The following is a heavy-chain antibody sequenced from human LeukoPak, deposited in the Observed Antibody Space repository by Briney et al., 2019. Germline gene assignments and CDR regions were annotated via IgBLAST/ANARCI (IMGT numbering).Heavy chain of an antibody. CDR1: GFTFSSYS. CDR2: ISSSSSTI. V-gene: IGHV3-48*01. J-gene: IGHJ4*02. CDR3: ARIGYCSSASCRHALDY. D-gene: IGHD2-2*01. Sequence: GGSLRLSCAASGFTFSSYSMNWVRQAPGKGLEWVSYISSSSSTIYYADSVKGRLTISRDNAKTSLYLQVNSLRAEDTAVYYCARIGYCSSASCRHALDYWGQGTLVTVSS.